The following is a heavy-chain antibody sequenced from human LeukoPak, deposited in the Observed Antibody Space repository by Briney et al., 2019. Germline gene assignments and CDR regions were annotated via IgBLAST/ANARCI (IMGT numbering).Heavy chain of an antibody. V-gene: IGHV3-23*01. J-gene: IGHJ4*02. CDR3: AKGYDDTYYDFWSGQLSERYFDY. CDR2: ISGSGGST. CDR1: GFTVSSNY. Sequence: AGGSLRLSCAASGFTVSSNYMSWVRQAPGKGLEWVSAISGSGGSTYYADSVKGRFTISRDNSKNTLYLQMNSLRAEDTAVYYCAKGYDDTYYDFWSGQLSERYFDYWGQGTLVTVSS. D-gene: IGHD3-3*01.